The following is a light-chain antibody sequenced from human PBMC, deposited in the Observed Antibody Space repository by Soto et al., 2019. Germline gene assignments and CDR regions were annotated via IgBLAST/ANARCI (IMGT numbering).Light chain of an antibody. CDR2: DAS. V-gene: IGKV1-33*01. J-gene: IGKJ3*01. CDR3: QHYNGLPR. CDR1: HDISYY. Sequence: DLQLTQSPSFLSASVGYRVTITFQASHDISYYLNWYQQKPGKAPKLLIYDASNLEPGVSSRFSGGGSGTDFALTISSLQPEDIATYYCQHYNGLPRFGPGTKVDIK.